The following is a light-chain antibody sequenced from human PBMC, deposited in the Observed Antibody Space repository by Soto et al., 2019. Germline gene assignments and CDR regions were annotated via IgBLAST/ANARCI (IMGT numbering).Light chain of an antibody. J-gene: IGLJ3*02. CDR1: SSDVGGYDY. CDR3: FSYTSSSTRV. CDR2: EVS. Sequence: QSALTQPASVSGSPGQSITISCTGTSSDVGGYDYVSWYQQHPGKAPKLIIYEVSDRPSGVSNRFSGSKSGNTASLTISGLQTEDEADYYCFSYTSSSTRVFGGGTKLTVL. V-gene: IGLV2-14*01.